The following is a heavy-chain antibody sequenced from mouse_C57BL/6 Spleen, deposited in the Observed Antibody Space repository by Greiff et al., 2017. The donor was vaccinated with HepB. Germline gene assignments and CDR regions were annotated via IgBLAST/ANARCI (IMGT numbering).Heavy chain of an antibody. CDR2: IYPRSGNT. D-gene: IGHD1-1*01. CDR3: ARSETVVAYYAMDY. CDR1: GYTFTSYG. V-gene: IGHV1-81*01. J-gene: IGHJ4*01. Sequence: VQVVESGAELARPGASVKLSCKASGYTFTSYGISWVKQRTGQGLEWIGEIYPRSGNTYYNEKFKGKATLTADKSSSTAYMELRSLTSEDSAVYFRARSETVVAYYAMDYWGQGTSVTVSS.